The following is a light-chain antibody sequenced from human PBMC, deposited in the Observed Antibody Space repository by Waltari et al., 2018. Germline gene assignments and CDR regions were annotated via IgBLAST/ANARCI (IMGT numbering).Light chain of an antibody. CDR2: DAS. CDR1: QDINNF. Sequence: DIQMTQSPSSLSASVGDRFTITCQATQDINNFLNWYQQKPGRAPSPLIYDASNLETGVTSRFSGSGSGTHFTLTISSLQTEDSATYYCQQYDTLPPSFGGGTKVEI. V-gene: IGKV1-33*01. CDR3: QQYDTLPPS. J-gene: IGKJ4*01.